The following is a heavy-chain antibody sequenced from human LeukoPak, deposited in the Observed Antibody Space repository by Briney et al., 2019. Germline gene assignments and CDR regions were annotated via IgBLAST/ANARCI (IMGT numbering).Heavy chain of an antibody. V-gene: IGHV1-8*01. Sequence: GASVTVSCTASGYTFTSYDSNWVRQAPGQGLEWMGWMNPNSGNTGYAQKFQGRVTMTRNTSISTAYMELSSLRSEDTAVYYCARVPSSSSYYYYYYMDVWGKGTTVTVSS. CDR3: ARVPSSSSYYYYYYMDV. CDR2: MNPNSGNT. CDR1: GYTFTSYD. J-gene: IGHJ6*03. D-gene: IGHD6-6*01.